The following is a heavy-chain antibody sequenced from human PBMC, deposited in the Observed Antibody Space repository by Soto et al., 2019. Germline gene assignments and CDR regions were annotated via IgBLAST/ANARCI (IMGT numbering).Heavy chain of an antibody. J-gene: IGHJ4*02. D-gene: IGHD3-3*01. CDR2: ISSSSSYT. Sequence: GGSLRLSCAASGFTFSSYSMNWVRQAPGKGLEWVSSISSSSSYTYYADSVKGRFTISRDNAKNSLYLQMNSLRAEDTAVYYCARGPILEWLLYVDYWGQGTLVTVSS. V-gene: IGHV3-21*01. CDR1: GFTFSSYS. CDR3: ARGPILEWLLYVDY.